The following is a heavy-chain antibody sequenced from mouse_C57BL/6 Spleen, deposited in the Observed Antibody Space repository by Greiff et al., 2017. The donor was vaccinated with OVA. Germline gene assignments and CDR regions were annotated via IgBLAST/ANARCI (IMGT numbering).Heavy chain of an antibody. CDR2: ISDGGSYT. CDR1: GFTFSSYA. J-gene: IGHJ4*01. Sequence: EVKLVESGGGLVKPGGSLKLSCAASGFTFSSYAMSWVRKTPEKRLEWVATISDGGSYTYYPDNVKGRFTISRDNAKNNLYLQMSHLKSEDTAMYYCARDLTGTQSYAMDYWGQGTSVTVSS. V-gene: IGHV5-4*01. CDR3: ARDLTGTQSYAMDY. D-gene: IGHD4-1*01.